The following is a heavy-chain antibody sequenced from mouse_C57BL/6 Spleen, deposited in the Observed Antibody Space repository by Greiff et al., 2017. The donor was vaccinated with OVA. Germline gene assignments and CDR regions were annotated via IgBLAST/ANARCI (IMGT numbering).Heavy chain of an antibody. D-gene: IGHD2-3*01. Sequence: EVQRVESGGGLVKPGGSLKLSCAASGFTFSSYAMSWVRQTPEKRLEWVATISDGGSYTYYPDNVKGRFTISRDNAKNNLYLQMSQLKSEDTAMYYCASYDGYYPAWFAYWGQGTLVTVSA. J-gene: IGHJ3*01. CDR3: ASYDGYYPAWFAY. V-gene: IGHV5-4*01. CDR2: ISDGGSYT. CDR1: GFTFSSYA.